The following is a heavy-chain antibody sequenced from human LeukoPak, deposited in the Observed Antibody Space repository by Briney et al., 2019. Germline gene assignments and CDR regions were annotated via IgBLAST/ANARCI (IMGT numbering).Heavy chain of an antibody. Sequence: SETLSLTCTVSGGSISSSSYYWGWLRQPPGRGLEWIGSIYYSGSTYYNPSLKSRVTISVKTSKNQFSLKLSSVTAADPAVYYCARYTAMVNDAFDIWGQGTMVTVSS. V-gene: IGHV4-39*01. CDR3: ARYTAMVNDAFDI. J-gene: IGHJ3*02. CDR2: IYYSGST. CDR1: GGSISSSSYY. D-gene: IGHD5-18*01.